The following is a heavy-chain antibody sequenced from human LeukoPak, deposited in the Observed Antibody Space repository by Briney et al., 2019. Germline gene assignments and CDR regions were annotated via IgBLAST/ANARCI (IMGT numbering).Heavy chain of an antibody. D-gene: IGHD4/OR15-4a*01. V-gene: IGHV4-59*02. J-gene: IGHJ6*02. CDR1: GGSVSHYY. CDR2: IYYSGTT. CDR3: AREDPQTRVPEGMDV. Sequence: SETLSLTCTVSGGSVSHYYWSWNRRRPGKGLEWIGYIYYSGTTNYNPSLKSRVTISVDTSKNQFSLKLNSVTAADTAVYYCAREDPQTRVPEGMDVWGQGTTVTVSS.